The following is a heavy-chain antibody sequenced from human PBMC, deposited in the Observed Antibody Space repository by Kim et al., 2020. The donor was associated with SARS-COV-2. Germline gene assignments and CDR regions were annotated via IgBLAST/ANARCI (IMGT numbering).Heavy chain of an antibody. Sequence: GGSLRLSCATSGFTFSGSGIHWVRQASGKGLEWVGRIKSKANTYATAYAESVKGRFTISRDDSKNTAYLQMNSLKTEDTAVYYCTSLGDYGLGWGQGTLVTVSS. CDR3: TSLGDYGLG. J-gene: IGHJ4*02. V-gene: IGHV3-73*01. CDR2: IKSKANTYAT. D-gene: IGHD4-17*01. CDR1: GFTFSGSG.